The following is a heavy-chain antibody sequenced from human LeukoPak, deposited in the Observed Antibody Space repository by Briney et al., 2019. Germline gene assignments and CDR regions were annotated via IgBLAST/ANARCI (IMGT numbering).Heavy chain of an antibody. J-gene: IGHJ5*02. CDR2: IRPTDGST. CDR3: SRTINSWFDP. CDR1: GYTFINHY. D-gene: IGHD3-9*01. V-gene: IGHV1-46*01. Sequence: ASVKISCKPSGYTFINHYIHWVRQAPGQGLEWMGLIRPTDGSTSYAQNFQGRLSMTSDTSTSTAYMELSRLRSEDTAIYYCSRTINSWFDPWGPGTPVSVSS.